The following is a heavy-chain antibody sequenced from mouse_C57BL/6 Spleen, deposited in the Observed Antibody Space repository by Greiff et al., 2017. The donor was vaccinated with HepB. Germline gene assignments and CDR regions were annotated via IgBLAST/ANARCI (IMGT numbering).Heavy chain of an antibody. CDR1: GFTFSSYT. V-gene: IGHV5-9*01. D-gene: IGHD4-1*01. CDR2: ISGGGGNT. CDR3: ARHKANWYYFDY. Sequence: DVMLVESGGGLVKPGGSLKLSCAASGFTFSSYTMSWVRQTPEKRLEWVATISGGGGNTYYPDSVKGRFTISRDNAKNTLYLQMSSLRSEDTALYYCARHKANWYYFDYWGQGTTLTVSS. J-gene: IGHJ2*01.